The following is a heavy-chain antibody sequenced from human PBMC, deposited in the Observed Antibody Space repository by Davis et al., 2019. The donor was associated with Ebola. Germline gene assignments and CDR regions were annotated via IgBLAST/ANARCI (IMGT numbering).Heavy chain of an antibody. J-gene: IGHJ4*02. Sequence: GESLKISCAASEDTLRSYGIHWVRQAPGKGLEWVSFIRYDGSSKHYADSVKGRFAISRDNTKNTLYLQMNSLRAEDTAVYYCTKDFDYVNGYWGQGTLVTVSS. CDR3: TKDFDYVNGY. D-gene: IGHD4-17*01. CDR1: EDTLRSYG. CDR2: IRYDGSSK. V-gene: IGHV3-30*02.